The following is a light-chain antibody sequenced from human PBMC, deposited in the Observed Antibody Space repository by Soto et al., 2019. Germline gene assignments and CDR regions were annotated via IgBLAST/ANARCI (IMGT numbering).Light chain of an antibody. Sequence: QSVLTQPASVSGSPGQSITISCTGTISDVGGYNYVSWYQQHPGKAPKLLIYDVSNRPSGVSNRFSGSKSGNTASLTISGLQAADEAEYYCSSYTTSNTQVFGTGTKVPVL. CDR3: SSYTTSNTQV. J-gene: IGLJ1*01. CDR2: DVS. CDR1: ISDVGGYNY. V-gene: IGLV2-14*01.